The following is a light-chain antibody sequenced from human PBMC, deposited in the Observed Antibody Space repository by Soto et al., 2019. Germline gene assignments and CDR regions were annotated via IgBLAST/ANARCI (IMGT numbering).Light chain of an antibody. CDR3: QQYNNWPLTWT. V-gene: IGKV3-15*01. J-gene: IGKJ1*01. CDR1: QSVSSN. CDR2: GAS. Sequence: EIVMTQSPATLSVSPGERATLSCRASQSVSSNLVWYQQKPGQAPRLLIYGASTRATNIPARFSGSGSGTEFTLTISGLQSEDFAVYYCQQYNNWPLTWTFGLGTTVEIK.